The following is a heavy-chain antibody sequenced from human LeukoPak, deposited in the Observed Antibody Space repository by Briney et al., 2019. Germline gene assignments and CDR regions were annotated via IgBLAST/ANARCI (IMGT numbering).Heavy chain of an antibody. CDR1: GFSFSTYW. CDR3: ARDPGSSSFDL. V-gene: IGHV3-7*01. J-gene: IGHJ4*02. D-gene: IGHD6-13*01. CDR2: INQDASVR. Sequence: GGSLRLSCAASGFSFSTYWMIWVRQTPEKGLELVANINQDASVRNYMDSLKGRCTISRDNAKKSVYLEINSLRADDTAAYYCARDPGSSSFDLWGQGALVTVSS.